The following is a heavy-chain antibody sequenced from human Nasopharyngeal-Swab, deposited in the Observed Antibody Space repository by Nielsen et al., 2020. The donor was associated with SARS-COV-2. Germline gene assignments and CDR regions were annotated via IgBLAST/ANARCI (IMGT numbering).Heavy chain of an antibody. CDR3: ARGCVLTGPTCNYYGMDV. J-gene: IGHJ6*02. CDR2: IYSGGST. D-gene: IGHD3-9*01. CDR1: WFTVSSNY. Sequence: GESLKISCAASWFTVSSNYMSWVRQAPGKGLEWVSVIYSGGSTYYADSVKGRFTISRDNAKNSLYLQMNSLRAEDTAVYYCARGCVLTGPTCNYYGMDVWGQGTTVTVSS. V-gene: IGHV3-53*01.